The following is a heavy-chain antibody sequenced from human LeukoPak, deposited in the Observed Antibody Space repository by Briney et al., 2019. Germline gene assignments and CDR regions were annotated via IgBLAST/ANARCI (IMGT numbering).Heavy chain of an antibody. CDR3: ARGGNSANPNPYYFDF. CDR2: INPNTGGT. Sequence: ASVKVSCKASGYTFTGYYMHWVRQAPGQGLEWMGWINPNTGGTNYAHQFQGAVTMTRDPSISAAYMELTRLRSDDAAVYYCARGGNSANPNPYYFDFWGQGTLVTVSS. J-gene: IGHJ4*02. V-gene: IGHV1-2*07. CDR1: GYTFTGYY. D-gene: IGHD4-23*01.